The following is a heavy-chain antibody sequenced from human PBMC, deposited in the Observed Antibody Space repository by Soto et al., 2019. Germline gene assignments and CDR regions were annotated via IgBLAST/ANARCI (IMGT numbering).Heavy chain of an antibody. CDR3: VRHDWERFYGMDV. D-gene: IGHD2-21*01. J-gene: IGHJ6*02. CDR1: GGSITSSSNY. CDR2: INYRGST. V-gene: IGHV4-39*01. Sequence: LSLTCIVSGGSITSSSNYWGWLRQPPGKGLEWIASINYRGSTYYNPSLQSRVTISVDTSXXXFXXXLXSVXAAXTSVYYCVRHDWERFYGMDVWGQGTTVTVSS.